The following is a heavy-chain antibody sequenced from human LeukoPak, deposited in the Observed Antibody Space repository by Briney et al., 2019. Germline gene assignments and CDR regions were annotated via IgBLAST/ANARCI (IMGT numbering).Heavy chain of an antibody. CDR3: AKNSGSSCYAGFDY. D-gene: IGHD2-2*01. V-gene: IGHV3-23*01. CDR1: AFTFSNYA. CDR2: ISASGDTK. J-gene: IGHJ4*02. Sequence: GGSLRLSCAASAFTFSNYAMSWVRQAPGKGLEWVSVISASGDTKYYKDSVKGRFTISRDESKNTLYLQMNSLRADDTAVYYCAKNSGSSCYAGFDYWGQGTLVTVSS.